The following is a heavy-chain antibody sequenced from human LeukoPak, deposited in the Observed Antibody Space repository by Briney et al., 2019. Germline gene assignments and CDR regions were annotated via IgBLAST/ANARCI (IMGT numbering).Heavy chain of an antibody. CDR2: ISYDGSNI. J-gene: IGHJ4*02. V-gene: IGHV3-30*18. CDR3: AKDGGARQEWDLFFDY. Sequence: PGGSLRLSCAASGFSFSTYVMHWVRQSPGKGLEWVAVISYDGSNINYADSVKGRFTISRDNSKNTLYVEMNSLRPEDTAVYYCAKDGGARQEWDLFFDYWGQGTLVTVSS. D-gene: IGHD1-26*01. CDR1: GFSFSTYV.